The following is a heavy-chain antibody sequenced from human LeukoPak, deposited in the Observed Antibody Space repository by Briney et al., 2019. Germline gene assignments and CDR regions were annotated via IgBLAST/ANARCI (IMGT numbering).Heavy chain of an antibody. CDR1: GYSISSGYY. Sequence: PSETLSLTCTVSGYSISSGYYWGWIRQPPGKGLEWIGEINHSGSTNYNPSLKSRVTISVDTSKNQFSLKLSSVTAADTAVYYCARRAIYYGSGRKRNYYYYYMDVWGKGTTVTISS. V-gene: IGHV4-38-2*02. J-gene: IGHJ6*03. D-gene: IGHD3-10*01. CDR2: INHSGST. CDR3: ARRAIYYGSGRKRNYYYYYMDV.